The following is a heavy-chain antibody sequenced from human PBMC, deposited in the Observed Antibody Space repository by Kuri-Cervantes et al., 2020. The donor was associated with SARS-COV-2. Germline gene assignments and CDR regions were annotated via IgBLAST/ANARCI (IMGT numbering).Heavy chain of an antibody. CDR2: ISTSSSTI. D-gene: IGHD3-3*01. J-gene: IGHJ6*02. CDR1: GFTFSSYA. CDR3: AREASDTSFGVVMGGMDV. Sequence: GGSLRLSCAASGFTFSSYAMSWVRQAPGKGLEWVSYISTSSSTIYYVDSVEGRFTISRDNAKNTLFLQMNSLRDEDTAVYYCAREASDTSFGVVMGGMDVWGQGTTVTVSS. V-gene: IGHV3-48*02.